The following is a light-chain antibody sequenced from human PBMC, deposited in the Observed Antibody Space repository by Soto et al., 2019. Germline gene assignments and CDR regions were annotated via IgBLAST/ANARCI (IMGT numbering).Light chain of an antibody. Sequence: EIVLTQSPGTLSLSPGERATLSCRASQSVSSDYLAWYQQKPGQAPGLLIHGASSRATGIPDRFSGSGSGTDFTLTISRLEPEDFAVYYCQQYGSSPPTFGEGTKVDIK. CDR2: GAS. CDR1: QSVSSDY. CDR3: QQYGSSPPT. V-gene: IGKV3-20*01. J-gene: IGKJ1*01.